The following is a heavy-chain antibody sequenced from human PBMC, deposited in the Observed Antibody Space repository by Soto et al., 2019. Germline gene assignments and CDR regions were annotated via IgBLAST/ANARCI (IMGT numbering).Heavy chain of an antibody. J-gene: IGHJ4*02. CDR3: ARDRPGSQHYFDY. CDR1: GGSISSYY. V-gene: IGHV4-59*01. D-gene: IGHD3-10*01. Sequence: PSETPSLTCTVFGGSISSYYWSWIRQPPGKGLEWIGYIYYSGSTNYNPSLKSRVTISVDTSKNQFSLKLSSVTAADTAVYYCARDRPGSQHYFDYWGQGNMVTVSS. CDR2: IYYSGST.